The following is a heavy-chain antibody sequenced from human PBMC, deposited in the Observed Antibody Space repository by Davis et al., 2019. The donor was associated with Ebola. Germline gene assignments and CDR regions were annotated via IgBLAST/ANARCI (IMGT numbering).Heavy chain of an antibody. V-gene: IGHV3-53*04. D-gene: IGHD5-18*01. CDR3: ARVVYSYDSWFDP. J-gene: IGHJ5*02. Sequence: PGGSLRPSCAASGFPASRHYISWVRQAPGKGLEWVSVIYSGGSTYYADSVKGRFTISRHNSKNTLYLQMNSLRAEDTAVYYCARVVYSYDSWFDPWGQGTLVTVSS. CDR2: IYSGGST. CDR1: GFPASRHY.